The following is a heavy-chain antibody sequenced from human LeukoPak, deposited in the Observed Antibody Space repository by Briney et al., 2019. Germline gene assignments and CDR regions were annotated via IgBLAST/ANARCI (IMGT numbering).Heavy chain of an antibody. CDR3: ARTVKSEGSSGYYMDV. J-gene: IGHJ6*03. Sequence: GGSLSLSCAASRFTFSDYYMSWIRQAPGKGLEWVSYISSSGSTIYYADSVKGRFTISKDNAKNSLYLQMNSLRAEDTAVYYCARTVKSEGSSGYYMDVWGKGTTVTVSS. V-gene: IGHV3-11*04. CDR1: RFTFSDYY. CDR2: ISSSGSTI.